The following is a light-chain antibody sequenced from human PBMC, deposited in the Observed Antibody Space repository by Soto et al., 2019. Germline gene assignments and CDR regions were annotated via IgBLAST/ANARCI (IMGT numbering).Light chain of an antibody. CDR2: GAS. V-gene: IGKV3-20*01. CDR3: QQYGSSPWT. J-gene: IGKJ1*01. Sequence: EIVLTQSPGTLSLSPGERATLSCRASQSVSSSYLAWYQQKPGQAPRLLIYGASSRATGIPDRFSGSASWTDFTLTISRLEPEDFAVYYCQQYGSSPWTFGQGTKVDNK. CDR1: QSVSSSY.